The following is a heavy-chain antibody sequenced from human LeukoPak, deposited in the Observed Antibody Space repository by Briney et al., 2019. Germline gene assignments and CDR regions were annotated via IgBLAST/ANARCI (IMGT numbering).Heavy chain of an antibody. V-gene: IGHV3-23*01. CDR3: AKDRVGIVRHDY. Sequence: PGGSLRLSCAASGFTFSSYAMSWVRQAPGKGLEWVSAISGSGGSTYYADSVRGRFTISRDNSKNTLYLQMNSLRAEDTAVYYCAKDRVGIVRHDYWGQGTLVTVSS. J-gene: IGHJ4*02. CDR2: ISGSGGST. D-gene: IGHD1-26*01. CDR1: GFTFSSYA.